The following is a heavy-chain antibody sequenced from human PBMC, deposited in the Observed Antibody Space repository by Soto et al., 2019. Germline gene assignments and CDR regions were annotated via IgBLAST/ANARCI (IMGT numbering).Heavy chain of an antibody. CDR3: ARGNHRWLQLWYCAL. D-gene: IGHD5-12*01. CDR1: GGTFSSYT. Sequence: QVQLVQSGAEVKKPGSSVTVSCKASGGTFSSYTISWVRQAPGQGLEWMGGIIPIFGTANYAQKFQGRGTITADESTSKAYVELSSVRSAGTAVYYCARGNHRWLQLWYCALWGRGTLVTVSS. J-gene: IGHJ2*01. V-gene: IGHV1-69*12. CDR2: IIPIFGTA.